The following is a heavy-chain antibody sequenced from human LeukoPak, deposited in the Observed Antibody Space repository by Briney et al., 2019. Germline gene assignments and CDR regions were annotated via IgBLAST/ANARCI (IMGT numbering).Heavy chain of an antibody. CDR1: GGSISSYY. J-gene: IGHJ3*02. CDR3: ARDKLYDSSGYYSLVASDI. D-gene: IGHD3-22*01. Sequence: SETLSLTCTVSGGSISSYYWSWIRQPAGKGLEWIGRIYTSGSTNYNPSLKSRVTMSVDTSKNQFSLKLSSVTAADTAVYYCARDKLYDSSGYYSLVASDIWGQGTMVTVSS. V-gene: IGHV4-4*07. CDR2: IYTSGST.